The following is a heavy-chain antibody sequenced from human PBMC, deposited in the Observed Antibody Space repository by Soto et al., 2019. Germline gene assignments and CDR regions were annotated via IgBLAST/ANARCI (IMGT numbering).Heavy chain of an antibody. J-gene: IGHJ6*02. CDR3: ARDIRFTIFGVAPQTRYGMDV. D-gene: IGHD3-3*01. V-gene: IGHV1-2*04. Sequence: ASVKVSCKASGYTFTGYYIHWVRQAPGQGLEWMGWINPNSGGTNYAQKFQGWVTMTRDTSISTAYMELSRLRSDDTAVYYCARDIRFTIFGVAPQTRYGMDVWGQGTTVTVSS. CDR2: INPNSGGT. CDR1: GYTFTGYY.